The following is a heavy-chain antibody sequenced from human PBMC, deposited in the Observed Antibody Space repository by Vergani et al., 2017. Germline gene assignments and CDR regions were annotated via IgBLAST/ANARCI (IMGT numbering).Heavy chain of an antibody. V-gene: IGHV3-23*01. CDR1: GFTFSTYA. J-gene: IGHJ4*02. Sequence: EVQLLESGGGLVQPGGSLRLSCAASGFTFSTYAMTWVRQAPGKGLEWVSTISSDGGSTYYADSVKGRFTISRDNSKNTLSLQMNSLTAEDTAIYYCARTRYSSSWSGLFDYWGQGTLVTVSS. CDR3: ARTRYSSSWSGLFDY. D-gene: IGHD6-13*01. CDR2: ISSDGGST.